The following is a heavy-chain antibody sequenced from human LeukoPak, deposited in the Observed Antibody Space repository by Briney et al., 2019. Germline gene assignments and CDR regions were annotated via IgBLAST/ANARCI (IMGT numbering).Heavy chain of an antibody. CDR3: ARDRGDVEMATDY. V-gene: IGHV1-2*02. CDR1: GYTFTGYY. Sequence: ASVKVSCKASGYTFTGYYMHWVRQAPGQGLEWMGWINPNSGGTNCAQKFQGRVTMTRDTSISTAYMELSRLRSDDTAVYYCARDRGDVEMATDYWGQGTLVTVSS. D-gene: IGHD5-24*01. CDR2: INPNSGGT. J-gene: IGHJ4*02.